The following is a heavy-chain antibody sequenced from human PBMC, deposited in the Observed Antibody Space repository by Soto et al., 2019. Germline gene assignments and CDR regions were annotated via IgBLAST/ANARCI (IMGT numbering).Heavy chain of an antibody. D-gene: IGHD6-13*01. CDR3: ARDRFASSWSYFDY. Sequence: QVQLVESGGGVVQPGRSLRLSCPASGFTFSSYAMHWVRQAPGKGLEWVAVISYDGSNKYYADSVKGRFTISRDNSKNTLYLQMNSLRAEDTAVYYCARDRFASSWSYFDYWGQGTLVTVSS. V-gene: IGHV3-30-3*01. CDR2: ISYDGSNK. J-gene: IGHJ4*02. CDR1: GFTFSSYA.